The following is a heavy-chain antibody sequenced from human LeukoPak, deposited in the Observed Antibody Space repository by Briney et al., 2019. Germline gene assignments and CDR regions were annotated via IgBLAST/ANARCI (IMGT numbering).Heavy chain of an antibody. CDR1: GFTSSSYA. CDR3: AREGPGIPSRSTTFDY. J-gene: IGHJ4*02. CDR2: ISNDGSRT. D-gene: IGHD3-16*02. Sequence: GGSLRLSCAASGFTSSSYAMSWVRLAPGKGLEWVSAISNDGSRTYYADSVKGRFTISRDNSKRTLYLEMNSLRAEDTAVYFCAREGPGIPSRSTTFDYWGQGTLVTVSS. V-gene: IGHV3-23*01.